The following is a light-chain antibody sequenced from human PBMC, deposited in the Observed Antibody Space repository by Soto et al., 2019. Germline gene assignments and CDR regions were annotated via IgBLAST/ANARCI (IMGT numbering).Light chain of an antibody. CDR3: QQYNYSPPST. Sequence: CSASQSVGSYLAWYQQKPGQTPRLLMYGASTRATGCPGRFSGSGYGTASTLTGRRFQSDDFAVYSSQQYNYSPPSTFAQGTRLEIK. V-gene: IGKV3-15*01. J-gene: IGKJ5*01. CDR1: QSVGSY. CDR2: GAS.